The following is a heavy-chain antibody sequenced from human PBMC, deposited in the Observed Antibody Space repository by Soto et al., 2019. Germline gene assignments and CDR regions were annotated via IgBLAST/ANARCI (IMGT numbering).Heavy chain of an antibody. D-gene: IGHD6-13*01. J-gene: IGHJ4*02. Sequence: GGSLRLSCAASGFTFSSYSMNWVRQAPGKGLEWVSSISSSSSYIYYADSVKGRFTISRDNAKNSLYLQMNSLRAEDTAVYYCERDGIAADQPYYFDYWGQGTLVTVSS. V-gene: IGHV3-21*01. CDR1: GFTFSSYS. CDR2: ISSSSSYI. CDR3: ERDGIAADQPYYFDY.